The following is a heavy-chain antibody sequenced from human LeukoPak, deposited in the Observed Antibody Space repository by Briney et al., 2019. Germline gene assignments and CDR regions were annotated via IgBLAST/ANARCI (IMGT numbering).Heavy chain of an antibody. CDR1: GFTFSSYG. D-gene: IGHD3-10*01. CDR3: ARGGVDYYGSGTYYLMYYFDN. Sequence: GGSLRLSCAASGFTFSSYGMSWVRQAPGKGLEWVSYISSSGSTIYYADSVKGRFTISRDDPHNTLYLQMNSLRAEDTAVYFCARGGVDYYGSGTYYLMYYFDNWGQGALVTVSS. CDR2: ISSSGSTI. V-gene: IGHV3-23*01. J-gene: IGHJ4*02.